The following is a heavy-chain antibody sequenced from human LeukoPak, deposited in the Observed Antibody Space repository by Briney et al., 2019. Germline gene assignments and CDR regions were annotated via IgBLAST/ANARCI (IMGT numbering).Heavy chain of an antibody. D-gene: IGHD3-22*01. CDR2: IYWDDDK. V-gene: IGHV2-5*02. J-gene: IGHJ3*02. CDR3: AHRSYYDSSGYYPDTFDI. CDR1: GFSLSTSGVG. Sequence: SGPTLVNPTQTLTLTCTFSGFSLSTSGVGVGWIRQPPGKALEWLALIYWDDDKRYSPSLKSRLTITKDTSKNQVVLTMTNMDPVDTATYYCAHRSYYDSSGYYPDTFDIWGQGTMVTVSS.